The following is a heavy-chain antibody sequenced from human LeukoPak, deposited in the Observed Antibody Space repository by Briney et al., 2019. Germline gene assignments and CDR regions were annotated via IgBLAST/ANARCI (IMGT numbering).Heavy chain of an antibody. Sequence: GASVKVSCKASGGTFISYAISWVRQAPGQGLEWMGGIIPIFGTANYAQKFQGRVTITTDESTSTAYMELSSLRSEDTAVYYCARSAVVDFWSGYYASRGNYYYYYMDVWGKGTTVTVSS. J-gene: IGHJ6*03. CDR2: IIPIFGTA. CDR1: GGTFISYA. V-gene: IGHV1-69*05. D-gene: IGHD3-3*01. CDR3: ARSAVVDFWSGYYASRGNYYYYYMDV.